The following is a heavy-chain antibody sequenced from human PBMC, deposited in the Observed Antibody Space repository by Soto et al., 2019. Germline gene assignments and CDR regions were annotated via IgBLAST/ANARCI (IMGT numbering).Heavy chain of an antibody. Sequence: GGSLRLSCAASGFTFSSYGMHWVRQAPGKGLEWVAVISYDGSNKYYADSVKGRFTISRDNSKNTLYLQMNSLRAEDTAVYYCAKGSTWIRSELDYWGQGTLVTVSS. V-gene: IGHV3-30*18. D-gene: IGHD5-18*01. J-gene: IGHJ4*02. CDR3: AKGSTWIRSELDY. CDR2: ISYDGSNK. CDR1: GFTFSSYG.